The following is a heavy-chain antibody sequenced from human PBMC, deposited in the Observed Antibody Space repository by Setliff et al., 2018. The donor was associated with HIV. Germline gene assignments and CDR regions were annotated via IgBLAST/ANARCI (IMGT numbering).Heavy chain of an antibody. CDR1: GDSISNYY. CDR2: IYTTGST. Sequence: SETLSLTCTVSGDSISNYYWSWVRQPPGKGLEWIGYIYTTGSTNYNPSLKSRVTMSVDTSKNQFSLRLTSVTAADTAVYFCARGRGSSSRWPIDYWGQGPLVTVSS. CDR3: ARGRGSSSRWPIDY. V-gene: IGHV4-4*09. J-gene: IGHJ4*02. D-gene: IGHD6-13*01.